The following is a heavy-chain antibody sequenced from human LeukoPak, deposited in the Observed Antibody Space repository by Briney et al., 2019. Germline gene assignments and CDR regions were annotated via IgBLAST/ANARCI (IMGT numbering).Heavy chain of an antibody. D-gene: IGHD3-10*01. Sequence: GGSLRLSCAAFGFTFSNAWMNWVRQAPGKGLEWVGRIKRKIDGGTTDYAAPVKGRFTISKDDSKNTLYLQMNGLKTEDTAVYYCTTNTAPDYYGSGSYYNVIWGQGTLVTVSS. CDR1: GFTFSNAW. J-gene: IGHJ4*02. CDR3: TTNTAPDYYGSGSYYNVI. V-gene: IGHV3-15*01. CDR2: IKRKIDGGTT.